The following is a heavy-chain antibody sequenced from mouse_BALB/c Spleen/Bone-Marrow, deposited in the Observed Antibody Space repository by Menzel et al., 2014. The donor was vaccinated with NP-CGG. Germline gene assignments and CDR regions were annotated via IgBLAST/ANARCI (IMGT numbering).Heavy chain of an antibody. CDR3: ARYYGNYFDY. V-gene: IGHV3-5*02. Sequence: VQLKESGPGLVKPSQKVSLTCTVTGISITTGNYRWSWIRQFPGNKLEWIGYIYYSGTITYNPSLTSRTTITRDTSKNQFFLEMNSLTAEDTATYYCARYYGNYFDYWGQGTTLTVSS. CDR1: GISITTGNYR. D-gene: IGHD2-1*01. CDR2: IYYSGTI. J-gene: IGHJ2*01.